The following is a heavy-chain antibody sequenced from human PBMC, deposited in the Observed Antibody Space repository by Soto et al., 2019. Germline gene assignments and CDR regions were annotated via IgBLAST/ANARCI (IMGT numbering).Heavy chain of an antibody. D-gene: IGHD2-15*01. CDR1: GFTFSSYA. J-gene: IGHJ6*02. Sequence: QVQLVESGGGVVQPGRSLRLSCAASGFTFSSYAMHWVRQAPGKGLEWVAVISYDGSNKYYADSVKGRFTISRDNSKNTLYLQMNSLRAEDTAVYYCARDGGALCSGGSCVYYYGMDVWGQGTTVTVSS. V-gene: IGHV3-30-3*01. CDR2: ISYDGSNK. CDR3: ARDGGALCSGGSCVYYYGMDV.